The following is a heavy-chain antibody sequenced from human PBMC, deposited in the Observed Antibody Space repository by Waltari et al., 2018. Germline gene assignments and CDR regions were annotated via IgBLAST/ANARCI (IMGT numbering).Heavy chain of an antibody. J-gene: IGHJ6*02. Sequence: QVQLVQSGAEVKKPGASVKVSCKASGYTFTSYAMHWVRQAPGQRLEWMGGIIPIFGTANYAQKFQGRVTITADESTSTAYMELSSLRSEDTAVYYCARDPPRIAAAGTGGMDVWGQGTTVTVSS. CDR2: IIPIFGTA. CDR3: ARDPPRIAAAGTGGMDV. D-gene: IGHD6-13*01. V-gene: IGHV1-69*13. CDR1: GYTFTSYA.